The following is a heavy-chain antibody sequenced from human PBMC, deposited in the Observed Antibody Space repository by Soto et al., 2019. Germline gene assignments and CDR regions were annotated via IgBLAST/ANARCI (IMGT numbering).Heavy chain of an antibody. Sequence: QVQLRESGPGLVKTSGTLSLTCVVSGGSISSTNWWTWVRQPPGKGLEWIGEIYHSGSPTFSPSLRGRATISVEKSTHQSSLRLRSVTAADTAVYYCATLPPRIVVALLPIPTWGQGILVTVSS. D-gene: IGHD2-21*01. V-gene: IGHV4-4*02. CDR1: GGSISSTNW. J-gene: IGHJ5*02. CDR3: ATLPPRIVVALLPIPT. CDR2: IYHSGSP.